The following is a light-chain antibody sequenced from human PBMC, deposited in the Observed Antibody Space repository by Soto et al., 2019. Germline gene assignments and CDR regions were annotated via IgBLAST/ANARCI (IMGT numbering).Light chain of an antibody. V-gene: IGKV1-12*01. J-gene: IGKJ1*01. Sequence: DIQMTQSPSSVSSSGGDRVSITCRGSQAIDSWLAWYQQKPGEAPKLLIFTGSLLHSGVPPRFSGSGSGTDFTLTISSLQPEDFATYYCQQTLSFPPTFGQGTKVDIK. CDR3: QQTLSFPPT. CDR1: QAIDSW. CDR2: TGS.